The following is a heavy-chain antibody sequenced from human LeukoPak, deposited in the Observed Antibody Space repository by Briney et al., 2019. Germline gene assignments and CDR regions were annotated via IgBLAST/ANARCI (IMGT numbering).Heavy chain of an antibody. Sequence: GRSPRLSCAASGFTFSSYAMHWVRQAPGKGLEWVAVISFDGRNKYYADSVKGRFTISRDNSKNTLYLQMNSLRAEDTAVYYCAKDRSRLRIAAAGMDYWGQGTLVTVSS. V-gene: IGHV3-30*18. J-gene: IGHJ4*02. CDR3: AKDRSRLRIAAAGMDY. CDR2: ISFDGRNK. D-gene: IGHD6-13*01. CDR1: GFTFSSYA.